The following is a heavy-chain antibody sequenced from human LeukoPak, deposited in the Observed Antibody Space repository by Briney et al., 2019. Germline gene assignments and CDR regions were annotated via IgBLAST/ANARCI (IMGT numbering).Heavy chain of an antibody. J-gene: IGHJ5*02. CDR1: GNYW. CDR3: ARRLTQYDCFDP. D-gene: IGHD2-2*01. Sequence: GGSLRLSCAASGNYWMHWVRQAPGKGLVWVSHINSDGSWTSYADSVKGRFTISKDNAKNTVYLQMNSLRAEDTAVYYCARRLTQYDCFDPWARESWSPSPQ. CDR2: INSDGSWT. V-gene: IGHV3-74*01.